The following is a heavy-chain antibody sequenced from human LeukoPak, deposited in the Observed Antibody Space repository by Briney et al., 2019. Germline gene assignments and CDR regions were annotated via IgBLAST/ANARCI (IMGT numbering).Heavy chain of an antibody. D-gene: IGHD3-10*01. CDR2: TYYRSKWYN. V-gene: IGHV6-1*01. CDR3: ERSWPHFDY. Sequence: SQTLSLTCAISGDSVSSNSAAWIWIRQSPSRGLEWLGRTYYRSKWYNDNAVSVKRRITFNPDTSKNQFSLQLNSVAPEDPAVYYCERSWPHFDYWGQGTLVTVSS. CDR1: GDSVSSNSAA. J-gene: IGHJ4*02.